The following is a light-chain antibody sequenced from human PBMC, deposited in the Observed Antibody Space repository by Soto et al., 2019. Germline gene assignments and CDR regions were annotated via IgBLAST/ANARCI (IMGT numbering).Light chain of an antibody. CDR3: QQYYSNPWT. CDR2: DIS. Sequence: DIQMTQSPSTLSASVGDRVTITCRASQIVSNVLAWFQQRPGEGPQLLIYDISSLGSGVPSRFSGSGSATGTEFTLTISSLQPDDLATYYCQQYYSNPWTFGQGTKVEIK. V-gene: IGKV1-5*01. CDR1: QIVSNV. J-gene: IGKJ1*01.